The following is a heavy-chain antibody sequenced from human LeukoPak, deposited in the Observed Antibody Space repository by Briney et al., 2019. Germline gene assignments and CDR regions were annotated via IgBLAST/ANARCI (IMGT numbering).Heavy chain of an antibody. CDR3: ARDRRGYSYGYDY. J-gene: IGHJ4*02. Sequence: SETLSLTCAVSGYSISSGYYWGWIRQPPRKGLEWIGGIYYSGSTYYNPSLKSRVTISVDTSKNQFSLKLSSVTAADTAVYYCARDRRGYSYGYDYWGQGTLVTVSS. CDR2: IYYSGST. D-gene: IGHD5-18*01. CDR1: GYSISSGYY. V-gene: IGHV4-38-2*02.